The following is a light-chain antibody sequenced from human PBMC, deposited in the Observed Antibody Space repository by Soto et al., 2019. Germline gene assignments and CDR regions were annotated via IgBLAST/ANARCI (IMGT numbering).Light chain of an antibody. V-gene: IGKV3-15*01. CDR3: QLDHNTRPTA. J-gene: IGKJ5*01. CDR1: QSVNRN. Sequence: EIVMTPSPATLSVSPGERATLSCRASQSVNRNLAWYQQKPGQPPRLLMYGASTRAAGFQARFSGSGSGTEVTPTNSSLQSEDFAVYYCQLDHNTRPTASGHGTRLETK. CDR2: GAS.